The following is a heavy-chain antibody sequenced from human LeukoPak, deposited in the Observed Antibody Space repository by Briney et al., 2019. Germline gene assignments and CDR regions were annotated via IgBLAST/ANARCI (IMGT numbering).Heavy chain of an antibody. J-gene: IGHJ4*02. D-gene: IGHD6-19*01. CDR1: GFSFSSYA. Sequence: QTGGPLRLSCAASGFSFSSYAMSWVRQAPGKGLEWVSSISGSGDNTYYAESVKGRFTISRDNSKNTLFLQMNSLRAEDTAVFYCAKRSGYTTGWFFDFWGQGTLVTVSS. V-gene: IGHV3-23*01. CDR2: ISGSGDNT. CDR3: AKRSGYTTGWFFDF.